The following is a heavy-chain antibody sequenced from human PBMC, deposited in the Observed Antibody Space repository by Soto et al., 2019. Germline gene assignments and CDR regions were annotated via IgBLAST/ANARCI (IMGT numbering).Heavy chain of an antibody. Sequence: GASVKVSCKASGYTFTSYGISWVRQAPGQWLEWMGWISTFHGNTNYAQKFQGSVTMTTDTSTSTAYMELRSLTSDDTAIYYCARDTYDTTGYPLDSWGQGTLVTVSS. J-gene: IGHJ4*02. CDR1: GYTFTSYG. V-gene: IGHV1-18*04. CDR3: ARDTYDTTGYPLDS. D-gene: IGHD3-22*01. CDR2: ISTFHGNT.